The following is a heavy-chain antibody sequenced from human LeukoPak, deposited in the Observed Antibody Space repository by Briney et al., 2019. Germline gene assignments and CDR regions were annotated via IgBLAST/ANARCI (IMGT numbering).Heavy chain of an antibody. D-gene: IGHD2-21*02. CDR3: ARVEHIVVVTAIQNWFDP. CDR1: GGSFSGYY. CDR2: INHSGST. Sequence: PSETLSLTCAVYGGSFSGYYWSWIRQPPGKGLEWFGEINHSGSTNYNPSLKSRVTISVDTSKNQFSLKLSSVTAADTAVYYCARVEHIVVVTAIQNWFDPWGQGTLVTVSS. V-gene: IGHV4-34*01. J-gene: IGHJ5*02.